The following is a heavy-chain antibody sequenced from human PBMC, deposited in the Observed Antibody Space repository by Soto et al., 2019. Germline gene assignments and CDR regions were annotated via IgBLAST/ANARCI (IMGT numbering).Heavy chain of an antibody. CDR3: ARGGDLGEFIDFDY. V-gene: IGHV3-33*01. J-gene: IGHJ4*02. D-gene: IGHD3-16*01. CDR2: IWYDGSNK. CDR1: GFTFSSYG. Sequence: QVQLVESGGGVVQPGRSLRLSCAASGFTFSSYGMHWVRQAPGKGLEWVAVIWYDGSNKYYADSVKGRFTISRDNSKNTLYLQMNSLRAEETAVYYCARGGDLGEFIDFDYWGQGTLVTVSS.